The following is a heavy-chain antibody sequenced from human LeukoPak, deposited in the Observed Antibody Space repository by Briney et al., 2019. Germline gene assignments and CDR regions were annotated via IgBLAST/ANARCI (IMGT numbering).Heavy chain of an antibody. CDR3: ARGSIVVVPAASVFDP. V-gene: IGHV1-2*02. D-gene: IGHD2-2*01. Sequence: ASVKVSCKASGYTLTGYYLHWGRQAPRQGLEWMGWINPNSGDTNFAQKFQGRVTMTRDTSISTAYMELSRLRSDDTAVYYCARGSIVVVPAASVFDPWGQGTLVTVSS. J-gene: IGHJ5*02. CDR2: INPNSGDT. CDR1: GYTLTGYY.